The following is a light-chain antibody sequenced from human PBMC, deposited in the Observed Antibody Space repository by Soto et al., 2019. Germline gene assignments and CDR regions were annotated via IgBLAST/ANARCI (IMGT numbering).Light chain of an antibody. CDR3: STWDVSLNGWV. CDR2: STD. V-gene: IGLV1-44*01. Sequence: QPVLTQPPSASATPGQRVTISCSGSSSNIASRSVYWYQQLPGTAPKLLMYSTDLRPSGVPDRLSGSKSGTTASLAISGVQSEDEADYYCSTWDVSLNGWVFGGGTKLTVL. J-gene: IGLJ3*02. CDR1: SSNIASRS.